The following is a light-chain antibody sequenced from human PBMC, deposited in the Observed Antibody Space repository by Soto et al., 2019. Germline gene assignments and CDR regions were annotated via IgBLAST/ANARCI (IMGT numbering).Light chain of an antibody. CDR2: GAS. J-gene: IGKJ1*01. CDR3: QQYGSSGT. CDR1: QSVSSN. Sequence: EVVMTQSPATLSVSPWERVALSCRASQSVSSNLAWYQQKPGQSPRLLIYGASTRATGIPARFSGSGSGTEFTLTISSLQSEDFAVYYCQQYGSSGTFGQGTKVDIK. V-gene: IGKV3-15*01.